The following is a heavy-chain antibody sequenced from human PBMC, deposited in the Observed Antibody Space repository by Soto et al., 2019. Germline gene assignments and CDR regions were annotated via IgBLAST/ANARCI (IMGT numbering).Heavy chain of an antibody. CDR3: ASGASRWYPYFFDS. J-gene: IGHJ4*02. CDR1: EGTFNSYA. Sequence: QAQVVQSGAEVRKPGSSVMLSCKASEGTFNSYAIAWVRQAPGQGLEWMGGIIPYYNTLNYAQKFQDRVTITADDSTNTVYIELSSLRSDDTAVYFCASGASRWYPYFFDSWAQGTLVTVSS. V-gene: IGHV1-69*01. CDR2: IIPYYNTL. D-gene: IGHD6-13*01.